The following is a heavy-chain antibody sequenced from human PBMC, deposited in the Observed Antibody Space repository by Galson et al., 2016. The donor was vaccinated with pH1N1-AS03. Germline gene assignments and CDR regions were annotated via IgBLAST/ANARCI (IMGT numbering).Heavy chain of an antibody. CDR3: ARGCGNYKCYWV. CDR2: IQNDGSST. V-gene: IGHV3-74*01. CDR1: EFTFSTYG. Sequence: LRLSCAASEFTFSTYGMHWVRQAPGKGLMWISHIQNDGSSTTYADSVKGRFTNSRDNAKNTVYLQMNSLRAEDTAVYYCARGCGNYKCYWVWGQGTQVTVSS. D-gene: IGHD3-3*01. J-gene: IGHJ4*02.